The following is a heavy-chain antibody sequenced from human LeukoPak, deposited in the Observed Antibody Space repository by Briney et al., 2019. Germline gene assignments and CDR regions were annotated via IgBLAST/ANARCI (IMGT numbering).Heavy chain of an antibody. J-gene: IGHJ5*02. D-gene: IGHD6-13*01. CDR1: GYTFTSYA. V-gene: IGHV1-18*01. Sequence: ASVKVSCKASGYTFTSYAMNWVRQAPGQGPEWMGWISAYNGNTNYAQKLQGRVTMTTDTSTSTAYMELRSLRSDDTAVYYCARDPTGYSSSWYRPNWFDPWGQGTLVTVSS. CDR2: ISAYNGNT. CDR3: ARDPTGYSSSWYRPNWFDP.